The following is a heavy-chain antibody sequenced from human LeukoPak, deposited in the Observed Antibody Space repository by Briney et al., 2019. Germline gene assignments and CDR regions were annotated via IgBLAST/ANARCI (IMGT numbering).Heavy chain of an antibody. V-gene: IGHV3-20*04. CDR2: LNCNGAST. Sequence: GGSLRLSCAASGLTVSSNCMSWVRQAPGQGLDSVSGLNCNGASTGYADSVKGRFTISRDNAKNSLYLQMNSLRAEDTALYYCASGPQYSSSWYAEDYYYMDVWGRGTTVTVSS. CDR1: GLTVSSNC. D-gene: IGHD6-13*01. CDR3: ASGPQYSSSWYAEDYYYMDV. J-gene: IGHJ6*03.